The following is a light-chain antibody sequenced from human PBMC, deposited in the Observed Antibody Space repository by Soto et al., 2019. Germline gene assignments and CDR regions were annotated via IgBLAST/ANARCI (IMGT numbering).Light chain of an antibody. Sequence: IQMTQSPSSLSAFVGDRVTIACRASQGIRKELAWYQQKAGEAPKLLIYASSNLQSGVPSRFRGSGSGTDVTLTISSLQPEDFAIYYCLQDSTYPRTFGQGTKV. CDR3: LQDSTYPRT. V-gene: IGKV1-6*01. CDR2: ASS. CDR1: QGIRKE. J-gene: IGKJ1*01.